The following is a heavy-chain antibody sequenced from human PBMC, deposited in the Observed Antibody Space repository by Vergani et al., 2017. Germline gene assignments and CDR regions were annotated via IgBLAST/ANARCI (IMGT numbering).Heavy chain of an antibody. V-gene: IGHV1-18*04. D-gene: IGHD1-26*01. Sequence: QIQLVQSGSEVRKPGASVKVSCQVSGYTFRNYGISWVRQAPGEGLEWLGWISVYNGETKFAQKFQGRVTLTRDTSTDTAYMEMGSLRSDDTPVYYCARDRGNSGDYNFDYWGQGTLGTVSS. CDR1: GYTFRNYG. CDR3: ARDRGNSGDYNFDY. J-gene: IGHJ4*02. CDR2: ISVYNGET.